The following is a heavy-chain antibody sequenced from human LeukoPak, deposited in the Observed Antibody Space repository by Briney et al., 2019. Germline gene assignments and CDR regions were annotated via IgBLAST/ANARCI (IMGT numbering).Heavy chain of an antibody. CDR2: ISSSGGTI. CDR1: GFTFSSYE. J-gene: IGHJ4*02. CDR3: AKEGNYYGTDY. Sequence: PGGSLRLSCAASGFTFSSYEMNWVRQAPGKGLEWVSYISSSGGTIYYADSVKGRFTISRDSSKNTLYLQMNSLRAEDTAVYYCAKEGNYYGTDYWGQGTLVTVSS. V-gene: IGHV3-48*03. D-gene: IGHD1-26*01.